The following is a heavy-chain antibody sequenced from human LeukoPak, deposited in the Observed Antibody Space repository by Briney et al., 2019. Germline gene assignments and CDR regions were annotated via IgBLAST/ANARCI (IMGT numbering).Heavy chain of an antibody. CDR2: ISSASNTI. J-gene: IGHJ5*02. D-gene: IGHD3-10*01. Sequence: VGSLRLSCAASGFTFSSYSMNWVRQAPGKGLEWVSYISSASNTIYYADSVKGRFTISRDNAKNSLNLQMNSLRVDDTAMYYCARDGWFGDYNWFDPWGQGTLVTVSS. V-gene: IGHV3-48*01. CDR1: GFTFSSYS. CDR3: ARDGWFGDYNWFDP.